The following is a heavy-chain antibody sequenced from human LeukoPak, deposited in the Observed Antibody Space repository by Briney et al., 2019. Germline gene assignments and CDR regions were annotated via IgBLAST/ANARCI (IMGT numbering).Heavy chain of an antibody. Sequence: GGSLRLSCAASGIILSSYWMSWVRQAPGKGLEWVANIKQDGSEKWYVDSVKGRFTISRDNAKNSLYLQMNSLRAEDTAVYYCARGDYYDRFDPWGQGTLVTVSS. CDR3: ARGDYYDRFDP. CDR1: GIILSSYW. CDR2: IKQDGSEK. D-gene: IGHD3-22*01. V-gene: IGHV3-7*03. J-gene: IGHJ5*02.